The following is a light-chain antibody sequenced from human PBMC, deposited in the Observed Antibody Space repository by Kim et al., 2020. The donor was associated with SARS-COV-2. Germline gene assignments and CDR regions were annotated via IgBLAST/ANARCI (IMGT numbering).Light chain of an antibody. CDR2: GAS. CDR1: QSVSGSY. CDR3: QQLGDSPICT. Sequence: EIVLTQSPGTLSLSPGERATLYCRASQSVSGSYLAWYQQKPGQAPRLLIYGASRRATGIPDRFSGSGSGTDFTLTISRLEPEDLGVYYCQQLGDSPICTFGPGTKVDIK. V-gene: IGKV3-20*01. J-gene: IGKJ3*01.